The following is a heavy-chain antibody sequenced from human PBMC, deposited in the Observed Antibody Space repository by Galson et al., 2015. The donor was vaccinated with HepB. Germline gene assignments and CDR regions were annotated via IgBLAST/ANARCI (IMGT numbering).Heavy chain of an antibody. CDR3: ATSGPLDYAGYYFDY. CDR2: IYPGDSDT. Sequence: QSGAEVKKPGESLKISCKGSGYSFTSYWIGWVRQMPGKGLEWMGIIYPGDSDTRYSPSFQGQVTISADKSISTAYLQWSSLKASDTAMYYCATSGPLDYAGYYFDYWGQGTLVTVSS. CDR1: GYSFTSYW. V-gene: IGHV5-51*01. D-gene: IGHD4-23*01. J-gene: IGHJ4*02.